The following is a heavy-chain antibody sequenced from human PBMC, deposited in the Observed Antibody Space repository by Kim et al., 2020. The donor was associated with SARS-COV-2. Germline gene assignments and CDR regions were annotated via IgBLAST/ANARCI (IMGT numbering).Heavy chain of an antibody. J-gene: IGHJ4*02. CDR3: ARRGRRVAAAGPINYFDY. V-gene: IGHV4-39*01. D-gene: IGHD6-13*01. Sequence: KRRVTISVDTSKNQFSLKLSSGTAADTAVYYCARRGRRVAAAGPINYFDYWGQGTLVTVSS.